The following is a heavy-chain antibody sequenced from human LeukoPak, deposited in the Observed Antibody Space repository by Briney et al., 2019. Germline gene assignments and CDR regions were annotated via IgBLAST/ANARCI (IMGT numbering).Heavy chain of an antibody. J-gene: IGHJ4*02. CDR2: IYYSGST. CDR3: ARHSTYYYDSSGFYY. D-gene: IGHD3-22*01. Sequence: SETLSLTCAVSGGSISSGGYSWSWIRQPPGKGLEWIGYIYYSGSTNYNPSLKSRVTISVDTSKNQFSLKLSSVTAADTAVYYCARHSTYYYDSSGFYYWGQGTLVTVSS. CDR1: GGSISSGGYS. V-gene: IGHV4-61*08.